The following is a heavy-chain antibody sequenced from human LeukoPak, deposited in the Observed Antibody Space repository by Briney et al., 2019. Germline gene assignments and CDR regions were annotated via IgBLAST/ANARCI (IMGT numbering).Heavy chain of an antibody. J-gene: IGHJ6*02. Sequence: GGSLRLSCAASGFTFSSYSMNWVRQAPGKGLEWVSSISSSSSYIYYADSVKGRFTISRDNAKSSLYLQMNSLRAEDTAVYYCARDQDYYDSSGYPTNLDYGMDVWGQGTTVTVSS. CDR1: GFTFSSYS. CDR3: ARDQDYYDSSGYPTNLDYGMDV. V-gene: IGHV3-21*01. D-gene: IGHD3-22*01. CDR2: ISSSSSYI.